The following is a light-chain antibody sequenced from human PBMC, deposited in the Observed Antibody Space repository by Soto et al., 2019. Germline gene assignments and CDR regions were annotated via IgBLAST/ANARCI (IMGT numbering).Light chain of an antibody. CDR3: CSYSTSNTHNYV. V-gene: IGLV2-14*01. CDR2: EVN. J-gene: IGLJ1*01. Sequence: QSDLNQPASVSGAPGHSITVSCTGTSSDIGCYNYVSWYHHHPGKAPQLIIYEVNLRPSGVSDRFSASKSGDTASLTIYGLQAGDESDFYCCSYSTSNTHNYVCVTGTKLTVL. CDR1: SSDIGCYNY.